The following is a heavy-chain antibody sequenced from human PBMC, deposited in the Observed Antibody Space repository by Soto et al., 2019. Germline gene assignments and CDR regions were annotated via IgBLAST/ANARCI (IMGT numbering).Heavy chain of an antibody. CDR1: GDSFISYA. CDR3: ARDGSTVESAMLSQYYYGMDV. J-gene: IGHJ6*02. D-gene: IGHD5-18*01. CDR2: IIAIFGRG. V-gene: IGHV1-69*12. Sequence: QVQLVQSGAEVMKPGSSVKVSCKVSGDSFISYAITWVLQAPGQALEWMGGIIAIFGRGNYAQRLQGRVAITADESTSTVHMELSGLRSEDTAVYYCARDGSTVESAMLSQYYYGMDVWGQGTPVTVSS.